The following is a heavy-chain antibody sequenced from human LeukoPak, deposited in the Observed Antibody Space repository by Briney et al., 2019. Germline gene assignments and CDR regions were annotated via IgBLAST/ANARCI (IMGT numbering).Heavy chain of an antibody. CDR1: GYTFTSYY. Sequence: GASVKVSCQASGYTFTSYYMHWVRQAPGQGREWMGIINPSGGSTSYAQKFQGRVTMTRDTSTSTVYMELSSLRSEDTAVYYCARDLNYYDSSGYSNHYYYYYMDVWGKGTTVTVSS. D-gene: IGHD3-22*01. CDR3: ARDLNYYDSSGYSNHYYYYYMDV. V-gene: IGHV1-46*01. CDR2: INPSGGST. J-gene: IGHJ6*03.